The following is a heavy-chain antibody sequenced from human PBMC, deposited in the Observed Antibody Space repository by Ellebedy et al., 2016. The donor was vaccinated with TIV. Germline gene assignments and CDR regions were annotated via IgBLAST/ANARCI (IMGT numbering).Heavy chain of an antibody. CDR2: IHYSGST. J-gene: IGHJ4*02. CDR1: GGSMRTYF. D-gene: IGHD2-21*01. CDR3: ASAFARRVDY. Sequence: MPSETLSLTCTVSGGSMRTYFWSWIRQAPRKGLEWIAYIHYSGSTNNTPSLKSRVTISVDTSKNQFSLKLSSVTAADTAVYYCASAFARRVDYWGQGTPVTVSS. V-gene: IGHV4-59*01.